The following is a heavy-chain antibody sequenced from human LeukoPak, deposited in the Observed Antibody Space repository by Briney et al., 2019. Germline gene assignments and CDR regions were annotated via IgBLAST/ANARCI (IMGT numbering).Heavy chain of an antibody. D-gene: IGHD6-19*01. J-gene: IGHJ4*02. Sequence: PGGSLRLSCAASGFTFSSYGMHWVRQAPGKGLEWVAVISYDGSNKYYADSVKGRFTISRDNSKNTLYLQMNSLRAEDTAVYYCAKGSSGWYFDYWGQGTLVTVSS. CDR1: GFTFSSYG. CDR3: AKGSSGWYFDY. CDR2: ISYDGSNK. V-gene: IGHV3-30*18.